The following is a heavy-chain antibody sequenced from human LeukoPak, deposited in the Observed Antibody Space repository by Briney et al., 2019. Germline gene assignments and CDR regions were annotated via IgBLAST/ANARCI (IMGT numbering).Heavy chain of an antibody. CDR1: GFTFSSYA. CDR3: AKLPDGDCYYVWFDP. Sequence: GGSLRLSCAASGFTFSSYAMSWVRQAPGKGREWVSAISGSGGSTYYADSMKGRFTISRDNSKNTLYLQMNSLRAEDTAVYYCAKLPDGDCYYVWFDPWGQGTLVTVSS. CDR2: ISGSGGST. J-gene: IGHJ5*02. V-gene: IGHV3-23*01. D-gene: IGHD2-21*02.